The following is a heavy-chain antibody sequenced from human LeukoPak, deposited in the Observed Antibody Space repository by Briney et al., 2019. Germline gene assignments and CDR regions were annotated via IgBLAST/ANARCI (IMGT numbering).Heavy chain of an antibody. Sequence: GSLRLSCAASGFTVRSNYMSWVRQAPGKGLEWVSAISGSGGSTYYADSVKGRFTISRDNSKNTLYLQMNSLRAEDTAVYYCAKLGSLVHSAFDYWGQGTLVTVSS. V-gene: IGHV3-23*01. CDR1: GFTVRSNY. CDR3: AKLGSLVHSAFDY. D-gene: IGHD2-15*01. CDR2: ISGSGGST. J-gene: IGHJ4*02.